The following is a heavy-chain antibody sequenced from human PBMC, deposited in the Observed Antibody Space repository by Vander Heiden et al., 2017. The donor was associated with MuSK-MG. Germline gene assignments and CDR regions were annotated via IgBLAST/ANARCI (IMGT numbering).Heavy chain of an antibody. J-gene: IGHJ4*02. CDR2: ISGYNGNT. CDR1: GYTFTSYG. Sequence: QVQLVQSGPEVKKPGASVKVSCKTSGYTFTSYGSSWVRQAPGQGLEWLGWISGYNGNTNYAQKVQGRVTMTTDTSTTTAYMELWSLRSDDTAFYYCVRDRYDILTDPLYFDFWGQGTLGPVTT. V-gene: IGHV1-18*01. CDR3: VRDRYDILTDPLYFDF. D-gene: IGHD3-9*01.